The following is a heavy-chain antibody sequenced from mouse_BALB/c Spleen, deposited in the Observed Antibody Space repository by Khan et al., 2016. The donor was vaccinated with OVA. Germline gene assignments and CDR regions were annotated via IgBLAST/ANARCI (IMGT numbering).Heavy chain of an antibody. CDR1: GFTFSDYG. V-gene: IGHV5-15*02. CDR2: ISSLAYNF. D-gene: IGHD3-1*01. Sequence: EVELVESGGGLVQPGGSRKLSCAASGFTFSDYGMAWIRQGPGKGPEWITFISSLAYNFYYADTVTGRFTISREHAKHILYLEMNSLRSDDTAMXDCARGGTGGFAYWGQGTLVTVSA. CDR3: ARGGTGGFAY. J-gene: IGHJ3*01.